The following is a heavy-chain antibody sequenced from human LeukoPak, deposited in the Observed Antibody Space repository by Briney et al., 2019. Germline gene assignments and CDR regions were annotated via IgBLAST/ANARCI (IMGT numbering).Heavy chain of an antibody. Sequence: PGGSLRLSCAASGFTVSSNYMSWVRQAPGKGLEWVSVIYSGGSTYYADSVKGRFTISRDNSKSTLYIQMNSLRAEDTAVYYCARGGYYYDSSGYYSFDYWGQGTLVTVSS. CDR1: GFTVSSNY. D-gene: IGHD3-22*01. V-gene: IGHV3-53*01. CDR3: ARGGYYYDSSGYYSFDY. J-gene: IGHJ4*02. CDR2: IYSGGST.